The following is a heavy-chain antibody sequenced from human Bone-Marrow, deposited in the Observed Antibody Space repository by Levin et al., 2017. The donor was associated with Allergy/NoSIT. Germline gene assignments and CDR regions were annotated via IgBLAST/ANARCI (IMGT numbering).Heavy chain of an antibody. Sequence: TSETLSLTCTVSGGSLSHNYWGWIRQPPGKRLEWIGYLYFDGTTTYNPSLKSRVTISVDTSKNQFSLKLSSVTTADTAVYSCAMGAGWLVDYWGQGTLVTVSS. J-gene: IGHJ4*02. CDR2: LYFDGTT. V-gene: IGHV4-59*01. CDR1: GGSLSHNY. D-gene: IGHD6-19*01. CDR3: AMGAGWLVDY.